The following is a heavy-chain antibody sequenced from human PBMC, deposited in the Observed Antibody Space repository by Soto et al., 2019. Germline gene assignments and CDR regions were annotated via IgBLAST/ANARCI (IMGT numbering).Heavy chain of an antibody. CDR1: GFTFDAYG. J-gene: IGHJ4*02. CDR2: VWSNGNLK. CDR3: ARIQLDTIMALDY. V-gene: IGHV3-33*01. D-gene: IGHD1-1*01. Sequence: QVQLVESGGGVVQPGGSLRLSCAASGFTFDAYGFHWVRQAPGKGLEWVAVVWSNGNLKYYADSAKGRFTISRDSSKSALNLQMNSLRADDTAVYYCARIQLDTIMALDYWGQGTLVTVSS.